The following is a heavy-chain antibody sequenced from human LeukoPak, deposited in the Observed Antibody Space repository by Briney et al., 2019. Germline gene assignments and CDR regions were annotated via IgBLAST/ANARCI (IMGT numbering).Heavy chain of an antibody. J-gene: IGHJ5*02. CDR1: GGSISSGDYY. CDR2: IYYSGST. D-gene: IGHD3-10*01. V-gene: IGHV4-30-4*08. Sequence: SETLSLTCTVSGGSISSGDYYWSWIRQPPGKGLEWIGYIYYSGSTYYNPSLKSRVTISVDTSKNQFSLKLSSVTAADTAVYYCARTSITMVRGVTPYWFDPWGQGTLVTVSS. CDR3: ARTSITMVRGVTPYWFDP.